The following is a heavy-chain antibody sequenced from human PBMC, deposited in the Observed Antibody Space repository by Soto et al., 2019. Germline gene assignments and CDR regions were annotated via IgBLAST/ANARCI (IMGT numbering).Heavy chain of an antibody. CDR3: ARRYYYFYGMDV. V-gene: IGHV1-8*01. CDR2: MNANSGNT. CDR1: GYTFTSYD. Sequence: QVQLVQSGAEVRKPGASVKVSCKASGYTFTSYDISWVRQATGQGLEWMGWMNANSGNTGYAQNFQGRVTMTRNTSISTAYMELTYLRSEDAAVYFCARRYYYFYGMDVWGQGTTVTVSS. J-gene: IGHJ6*02.